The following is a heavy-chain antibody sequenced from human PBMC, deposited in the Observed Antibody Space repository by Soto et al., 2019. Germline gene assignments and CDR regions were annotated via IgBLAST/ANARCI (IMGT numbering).Heavy chain of an antibody. V-gene: IGHV3-23*01. Sequence: EVQLLESGGGLVQPGGSLRLSCAASGFTFSSYAMSWVRQAPGKGLEWVSAISGSGGSTYYADSVKGRFTISRDNSKNTLYLQMNSLRAEDTAVYYCAKSTWATVITEGYFDYWGQGTLVTVSP. CDR3: AKSTWATVITEGYFDY. D-gene: IGHD4-17*01. CDR2: ISGSGGST. J-gene: IGHJ4*02. CDR1: GFTFSSYA.